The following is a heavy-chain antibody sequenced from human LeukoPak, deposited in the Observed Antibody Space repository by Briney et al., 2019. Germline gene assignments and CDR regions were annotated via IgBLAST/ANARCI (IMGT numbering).Heavy chain of an antibody. Sequence: SETLSLTCTVSGYSISSGYYWGWIRQPPGKGLEWIGSIYHSGSTYYNPSLKSRVTISVDTSKNQFSLQLSSVTAADTAVYYCARGKTYGGHKYYYMDVWGKGTTVTISS. D-gene: IGHD3-10*01. CDR3: ARGKTYGGHKYYYMDV. V-gene: IGHV4-38-2*02. J-gene: IGHJ6*03. CDR2: IYHSGST. CDR1: GYSISSGYY.